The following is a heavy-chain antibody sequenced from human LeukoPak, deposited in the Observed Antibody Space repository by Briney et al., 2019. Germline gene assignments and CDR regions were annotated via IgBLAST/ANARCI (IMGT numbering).Heavy chain of an antibody. Sequence: PGGSLRLSCAASGFTFDDYAMHWVRQAPGKGLEWASGISWNSGSIGYADSVKGRFTISRDNAKNSLYLQMNSLRAEDTAVYYCARDAVLRRWDCWGQGTLVTVSS. CDR3: ARDAVLRRWDC. CDR1: GFTFDDYA. CDR2: ISWNSGSI. J-gene: IGHJ4*02. V-gene: IGHV3-9*01.